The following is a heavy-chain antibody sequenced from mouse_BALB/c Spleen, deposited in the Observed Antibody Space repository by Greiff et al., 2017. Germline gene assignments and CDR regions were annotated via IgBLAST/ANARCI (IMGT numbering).Heavy chain of an antibody. CDR3: TRVIDYDSWFAY. V-gene: IGHV5-6-4*01. Sequence: EVKVVESGGGLVKPGGSLKLSCAASGFTFSSYTMSWVRQTPEKRLEWVATICSGGSYTYYPDSVKGRFTISRDNAKNTLYLQMSSLKSEDTAMYYCTRVIDYDSWFAYWGQGTLVTVSA. CDR1: GFTFSSYT. J-gene: IGHJ3*01. D-gene: IGHD2-4*01. CDR2: ICSGGSYT.